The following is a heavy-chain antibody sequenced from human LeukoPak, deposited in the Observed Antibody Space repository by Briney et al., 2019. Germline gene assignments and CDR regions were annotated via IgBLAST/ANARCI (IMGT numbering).Heavy chain of an antibody. CDR1: GYTFTGYY. J-gene: IGHJ4*02. CDR3: ARESLGAYGAQDY. Sequence: ASVKVSCKASGYTFTGYYMHWVRQAPGQGLEWMGWMNPNSGNTGYAQKFQGRVTITRNTSISTAYMELSSLRSEDTAVYYCARESLGAYGAQDYWGQGTLVTVSS. CDR2: MNPNSGNT. V-gene: IGHV1-8*03. D-gene: IGHD4-17*01.